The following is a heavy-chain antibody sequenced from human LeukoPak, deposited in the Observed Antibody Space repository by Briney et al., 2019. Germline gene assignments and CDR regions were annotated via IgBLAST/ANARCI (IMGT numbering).Heavy chain of an antibody. CDR2: ISSGSSRV. CDR3: ACRLKQLPGDSYFDL. V-gene: IGHV3-48*02. Sequence: PEGSLRLSCVASGFIFSSYSMNWVRQAPGKGLEWVSYISSGSSRVHYADSVKGRFTISRDNAKNSLYLQMNSLRDEDTAVYYCACRLKQLPGDSYFDLWGRGTLVTVSS. D-gene: IGHD6-13*01. CDR1: GFIFSSYS. J-gene: IGHJ2*01.